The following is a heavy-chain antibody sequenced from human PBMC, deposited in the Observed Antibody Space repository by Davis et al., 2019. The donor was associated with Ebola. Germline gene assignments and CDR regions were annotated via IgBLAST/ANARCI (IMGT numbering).Heavy chain of an antibody. J-gene: IGHJ5*02. CDR1: GGSISSYY. Sequence: MPGGSLRLSCTVSGGSISSYYWSWIRQPPGKGLEWIGEINHSGSTNYNPSLKSRVTISVDKSKNQFSLKLSSVTAADTAVYYCARSMIINWFDPWGQGTLVTVSS. V-gene: IGHV4-34*01. CDR3: ARSMIINWFDP. CDR2: INHSGST. D-gene: IGHD3-22*01.